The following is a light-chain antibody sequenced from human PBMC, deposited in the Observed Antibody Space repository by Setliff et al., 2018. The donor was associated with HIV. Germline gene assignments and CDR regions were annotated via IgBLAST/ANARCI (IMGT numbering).Light chain of an antibody. CDR2: GAS. J-gene: IGKJ3*01. Sequence: EIVLTQSPGTLSLSPGERATLSCRASQSVNSNFLAWYQQKPGQAPRLLIYGASSRAAGIPDRFSGSGSGTDFTLIISGLEPEDFAVYYCQRYGSSPPFTFGPGTKVDIK. CDR1: QSVNSNF. V-gene: IGKV3-20*01. CDR3: QRYGSSPPFT.